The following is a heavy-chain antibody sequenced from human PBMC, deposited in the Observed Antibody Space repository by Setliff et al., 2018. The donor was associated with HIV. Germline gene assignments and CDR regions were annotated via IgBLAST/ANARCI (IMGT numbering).Heavy chain of an antibody. CDR3: ARGGRSLAAQTWFDP. V-gene: IGHV4-39*07. CDR1: DVSMSTTSYY. J-gene: IGHJ5*02. CDR2: INHSGST. Sequence: SETLSLTCSVSDVSMSTTSYYWSWIRQPPGKGLEWIGEINHSGSTNYNPSLKSRVTISVDTSKNQFSLKLSSVTAADTAVYYCARGGRSLAAQTWFDPWGQGTLVTVSS. D-gene: IGHD6-6*01.